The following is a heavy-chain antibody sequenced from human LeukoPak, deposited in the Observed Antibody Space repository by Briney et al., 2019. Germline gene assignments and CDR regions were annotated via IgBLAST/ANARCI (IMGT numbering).Heavy chain of an antibody. CDR1: GGSFSGYY. CDR2: INHSGST. V-gene: IGHV4-34*01. CDR3: ARIFSEIQHFDY. D-gene: IGHD2-15*01. Sequence: PSETLSLTCAAYGGSFSGYYWSWIRQPPGKGLEWIGEINHSGSTNYNPSLKSRVTISVDTSKNQFSLKLSSVTAADTAVYYCARIFSEIQHFDYWGQGTLVTVSS. J-gene: IGHJ4*02.